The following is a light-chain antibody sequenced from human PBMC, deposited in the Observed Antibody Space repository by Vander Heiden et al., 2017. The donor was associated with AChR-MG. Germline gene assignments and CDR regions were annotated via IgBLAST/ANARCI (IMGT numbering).Light chain of an antibody. V-gene: IGKV1-13*02. Sequence: AIQLTQSPSSLSASVGDRVTITCRASQGISSALAWYQQKPGKAPKLLIYDASSLESGVPSRFSGSGSGTDFTLTISSLQPEDFATYYCQQFKSYPLFTFGHRTKVDIK. CDR2: DAS. CDR1: QGISSA. CDR3: QQFKSYPLFT. J-gene: IGKJ3*01.